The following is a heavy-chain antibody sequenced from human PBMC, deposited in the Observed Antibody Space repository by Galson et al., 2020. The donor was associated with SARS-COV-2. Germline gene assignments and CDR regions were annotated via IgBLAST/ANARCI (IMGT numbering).Heavy chain of an antibody. J-gene: IGHJ5*02. CDR1: GGSISSGGYY. Sequence: SETLSLTCTVSGGSISSGGYYWSWIRQHPGKGLEWIGYIYYSGSTYYNPSLKSRVTISVDTSKNQFPLKLSSVTAADTAVYYCARCTAEYDFWSGYSPSNWFDPWGQGTLVTVSS. V-gene: IGHV4-31*03. CDR2: IYYSGST. CDR3: ARCTAEYDFWSGYSPSNWFDP. D-gene: IGHD3-3*01.